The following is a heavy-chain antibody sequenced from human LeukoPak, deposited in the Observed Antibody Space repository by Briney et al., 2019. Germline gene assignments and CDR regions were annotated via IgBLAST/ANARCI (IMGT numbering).Heavy chain of an antibody. Sequence: GGSLRLSCAASGFTFSDYYMSWIRQAPGKGLEWVSYISSSGSTIYYADSVKGRFTISRDNAKNSLYLQMNSLRAEDTAVYYCARDLTGMITTVTTHIDYWGQGTLVTVSS. CDR1: GFTFSDYY. D-gene: IGHD4-17*01. CDR3: ARDLTGMITTVTTHIDY. V-gene: IGHV3-11*01. J-gene: IGHJ4*02. CDR2: ISSSGSTI.